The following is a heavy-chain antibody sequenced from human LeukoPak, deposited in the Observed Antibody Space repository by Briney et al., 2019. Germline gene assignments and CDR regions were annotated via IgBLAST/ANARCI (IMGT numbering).Heavy chain of an antibody. CDR1: GGSISSSSYY. CDR3: ARAGYDFWSGYYTGYYYYMDV. D-gene: IGHD3-3*01. J-gene: IGHJ6*03. V-gene: IGHV4-39*07. CDR2: IYYSGST. Sequence: PSETLSLTCTVSGGSISSSSYYWGWIRQPPGKGLEWIGSIYYSGSTYCNPSLKSRVTISVDTSKNQFSLKLSSVTAADTAVYYCARAGYDFWSGYYTGYYYYMDVWGKGTTVTVSS.